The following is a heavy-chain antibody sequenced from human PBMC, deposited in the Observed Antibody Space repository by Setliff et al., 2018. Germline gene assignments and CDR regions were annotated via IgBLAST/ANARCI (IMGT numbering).Heavy chain of an antibody. D-gene: IGHD3-22*01. CDR3: ATFEHDSNAYPRYFDQ. V-gene: IGHV3-48*01. Sequence: GGSLRLSCAASGFTFSSYNMDWVRQAPGKGLEWVSYINSRSSTIFYADSVKGRFTISRDNAKNSLYLQMNGLRAEDTAVYYCATFEHDSNAYPRYFDQWGLGTLVTVSS. CDR1: GFTFSSYN. J-gene: IGHJ4*02. CDR2: INSRSSTI.